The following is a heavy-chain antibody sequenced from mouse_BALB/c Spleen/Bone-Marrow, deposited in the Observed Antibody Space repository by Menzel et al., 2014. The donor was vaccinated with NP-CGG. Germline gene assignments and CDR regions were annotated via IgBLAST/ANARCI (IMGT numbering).Heavy chain of an antibody. D-gene: IGHD1-1*01. CDR3: ARSRGGFYFDY. CDR2: ILPGSGST. Sequence: SGAELMKPGASVKISCKATGYTFSSYWIEWVKQRPGHGLEWIGEILPGSGSTNYNEKFKGKATFTADTSSNTAYMQLSSLTSEDSAVYYCARSRGGFYFDYWAQGTTLTVSS. V-gene: IGHV1-9*01. J-gene: IGHJ2*01. CDR1: GYTFSSYW.